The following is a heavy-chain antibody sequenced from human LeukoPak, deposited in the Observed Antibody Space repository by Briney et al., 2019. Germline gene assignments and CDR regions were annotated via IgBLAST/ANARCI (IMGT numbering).Heavy chain of an antibody. D-gene: IGHD6-13*01. J-gene: IGHJ4*02. V-gene: IGHV4-38-2*02. CDR2: MYHSGST. CDR1: GYSISSGYY. Sequence: SETLSLTCTVSGYSISSGYYWGWIRPPPGKVLGVIVIMYHSGSTYYNQSLKSRVTISVDTSKNQFSLKLSSVTAADTAVYYCASEAAYSSTWYYFDYWGQGTLVTVSS. CDR3: ASEAAYSSTWYYFDY.